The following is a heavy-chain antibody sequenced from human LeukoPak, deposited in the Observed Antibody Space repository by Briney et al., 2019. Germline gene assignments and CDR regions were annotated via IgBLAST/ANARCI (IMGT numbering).Heavy chain of an antibody. CDR1: GFAFSTYT. CDR2: IRYGGSHQ. Sequence: GGSLRLSCAACGFAFSTYTMNWARQAPGKGLEWVAFIRYGGSHQFYADSVRGRFTISRDNPKNTLYLQMNSLRGEDTAVYFCARDSGTWFYLQDWGQGTLVTVSS. CDR3: ARDSGTWFYLQD. J-gene: IGHJ1*01. D-gene: IGHD2/OR15-2a*01. V-gene: IGHV3-33*08.